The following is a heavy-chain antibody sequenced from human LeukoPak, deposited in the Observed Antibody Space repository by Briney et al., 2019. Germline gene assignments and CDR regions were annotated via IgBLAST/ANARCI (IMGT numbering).Heavy chain of an antibody. CDR3: ARGVLGQLAHSDAFDI. V-gene: IGHV1-69*05. Sequence: SVKVSCKASGGTFSSYAISWVRQAPGQGLEWMGGIIPIFGTANYAQKFQGRVTITTDESTSTAYMELSSLRSEDTAVYYCARGVLGQLAHSDAFDIWGQGTMVTVSS. J-gene: IGHJ3*02. CDR1: GGTFSSYA. D-gene: IGHD6-6*01. CDR2: IIPIFGTA.